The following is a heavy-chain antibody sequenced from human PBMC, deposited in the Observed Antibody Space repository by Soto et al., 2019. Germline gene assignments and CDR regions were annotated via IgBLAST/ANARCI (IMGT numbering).Heavy chain of an antibody. J-gene: IGHJ4*02. CDR2: IMPFFDIA. CDR1: GGTFSRHS. Sequence: SVKVSCKASGGTFSRHSITWVRQAPGHGLEWMGRIMPFFDIASYAQKFQGRVTMTRDTSTSTVYMELSGLRSEDTAMYYCARVPSYDSSPFDYWGQGTLVTVSS. V-gene: IGHV1-69*02. CDR3: ARVPSYDSSPFDY. D-gene: IGHD3-22*01.